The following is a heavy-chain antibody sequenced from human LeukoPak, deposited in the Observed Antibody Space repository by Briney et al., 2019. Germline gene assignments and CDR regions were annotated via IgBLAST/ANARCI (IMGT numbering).Heavy chain of an antibody. Sequence: ASVTVSCKASGYTFTGYYMHWVRQAPGQGLEWMGWINAGNGNTKYSQKFQGRVTITRDTSASTAYMELSSLRSEDTAVYYCARESQEGAFDYWGQGTLVTVSS. CDR3: ARESQEGAFDY. V-gene: IGHV1-3*01. J-gene: IGHJ4*02. CDR2: INAGNGNT. CDR1: GYTFTGYY.